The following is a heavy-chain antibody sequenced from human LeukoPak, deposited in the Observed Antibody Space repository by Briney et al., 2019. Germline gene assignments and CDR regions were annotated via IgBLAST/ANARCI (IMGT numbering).Heavy chain of an antibody. Sequence: PGMSLRLSCAAARFTFSSYAMQRVRQAPGKGWMGEAVITYDGSNKYYADSGRGRFTISRDNSKNTLYLQMNSRRAEETAVYYSARDYCGGDCYFQGFDYWGQGTLVTVSS. D-gene: IGHD2-21*02. CDR1: RFTFSSYA. V-gene: IGHV3-30*04. CDR2: ITYDGSNK. J-gene: IGHJ4*02. CDR3: ARDYCGGDCYFQGFDY.